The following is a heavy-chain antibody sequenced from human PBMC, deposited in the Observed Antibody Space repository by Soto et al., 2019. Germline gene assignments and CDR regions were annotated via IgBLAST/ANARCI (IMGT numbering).Heavy chain of an antibody. D-gene: IGHD5-18*01. Sequence: GGSLRLSCAASGFTFSSYGMHWVRHAPGKGLEWVAVISYDGSNKYYADSVKGRFTISRDNSKNTLYLQMNSLRAEDTAVYYCARTPHTAISRYFDLWGRGTLVTVSS. CDR1: GFTFSSYG. V-gene: IGHV3-30*03. CDR2: ISYDGSNK. J-gene: IGHJ2*01. CDR3: ARTPHTAISRYFDL.